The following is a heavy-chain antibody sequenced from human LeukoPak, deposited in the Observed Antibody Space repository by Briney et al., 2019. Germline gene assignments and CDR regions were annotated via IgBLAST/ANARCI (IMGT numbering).Heavy chain of an antibody. J-gene: IGHJ4*02. CDR1: GGSVSSGSYY. D-gene: IGHD1-14*01. V-gene: IGHV4-61*01. Sequence: SETLSLTCTVSGGSVSSGSYYWSWIRQPPGKGLEWIGYIYYSGSTNYNPSLKSRVTISVDTSKNQFSLKLSSVTAADTAVYYCARVLLPLGYYFDYWGQGTLVTVSS. CDR3: ARVLLPLGYYFDY. CDR2: IYYSGST.